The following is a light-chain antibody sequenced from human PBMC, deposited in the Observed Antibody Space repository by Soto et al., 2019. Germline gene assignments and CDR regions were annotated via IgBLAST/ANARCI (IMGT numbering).Light chain of an antibody. Sequence: DIVMTQSPDSLAVSLGERATINCKSSQSLLYSSNNKNFLAWYQQKPGQPPKLLIYWASTRESGVPDRFSGSGSGTDFTLTISSLQAEDVAAYYCQQYYSIPITFAQGTRLEIK. CDR1: QSLLYSSNNKNF. V-gene: IGKV4-1*01. J-gene: IGKJ5*01. CDR3: QQYYSIPIT. CDR2: WAS.